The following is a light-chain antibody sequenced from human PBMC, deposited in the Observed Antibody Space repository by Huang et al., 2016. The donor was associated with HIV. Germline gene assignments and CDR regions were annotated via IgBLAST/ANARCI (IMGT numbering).Light chain of an antibody. V-gene: IGKV3-15*01. Sequence: EIVMTQSPATVSVSPGERATLSCRASQSISGKLAWYKQRPGQAPRLLIYGTSTRATGVPARGTGSGSGTEYTLTINDLQAEDFAVYFCQQYDDWHRLTFGGGTKVEI. CDR3: QQYDDWHRLT. J-gene: IGKJ4*01. CDR1: QSISGK. CDR2: GTS.